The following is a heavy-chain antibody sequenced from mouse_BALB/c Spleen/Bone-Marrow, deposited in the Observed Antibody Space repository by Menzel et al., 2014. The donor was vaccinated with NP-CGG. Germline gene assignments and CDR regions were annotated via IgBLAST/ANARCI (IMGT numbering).Heavy chain of an antibody. Sequence: EVKLVESGGGLVKPGGSLKLACAASGFAFTSYDMSWVRQTPEKRLEWVAYISSGVGSTYYPDTVKGRFTISRDNAKNTLYLQMSSLKSEDTAMFYCARRAGRGGFAYWGQGTLVTVSA. CDR3: ARRAGRGGFAY. CDR1: GFAFTSYD. CDR2: ISSGVGST. J-gene: IGHJ3*01. V-gene: IGHV5-12-1*01.